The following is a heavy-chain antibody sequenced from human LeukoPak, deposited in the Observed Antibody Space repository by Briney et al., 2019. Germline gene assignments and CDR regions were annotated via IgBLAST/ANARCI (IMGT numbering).Heavy chain of an antibody. CDR3: ARTDYATTRGAFDI. V-gene: IGHV4-59*01. CDR2: IYYSGST. Sequence: SETLSLTCTVSGGSISSYYWSWIRQPPGKGLEWIGYIYYSGSTNYNPSLKSRVTISVDTSKNQFSLKLSSVTAADTAVYYCARTDYATTRGAFDIWGQGTMVTVSS. J-gene: IGHJ3*02. D-gene: IGHD4-17*01. CDR1: GGSISSYY.